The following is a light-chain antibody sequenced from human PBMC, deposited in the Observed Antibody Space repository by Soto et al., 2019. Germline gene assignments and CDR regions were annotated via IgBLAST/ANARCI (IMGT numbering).Light chain of an antibody. CDR3: QQFSSYPLT. CDR2: GAS. CDR1: QSVSNNY. J-gene: IGKJ4*01. Sequence: ELVLTPSPGTLSLSPVERATLSCRASQSVSNNYLAWYQQKPGQAPRLLIYGASNRATGIPDRFSGGGSGTDFTLTISRLEPEDFAVYYCQQFSSYPLTFGGGTKVDIK. V-gene: IGKV3-20*01.